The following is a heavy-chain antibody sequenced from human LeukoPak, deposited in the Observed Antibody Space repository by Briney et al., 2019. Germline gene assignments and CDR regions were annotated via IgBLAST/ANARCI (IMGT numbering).Heavy chain of an antibody. Sequence: GGSLRLSCAASGFTFSSYGMHWVRQAPGKGLEWVAVKGRFTISRDNSKNTLYLQMNSLRAEDTAVYYCVRDDDRPDNGLDYWGQGTLVTVSS. J-gene: IGHJ4*02. V-gene: IGHV3-33*01. CDR1: GFTFSSYG. CDR3: VRDDDRPDNGLDY. D-gene: IGHD3-22*01.